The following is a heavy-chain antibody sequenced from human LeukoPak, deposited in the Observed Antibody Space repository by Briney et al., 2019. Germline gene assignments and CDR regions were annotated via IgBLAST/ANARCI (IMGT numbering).Heavy chain of an antibody. V-gene: IGHV4-59*01. CDR2: IYYSGST. Sequence: PSESLSLTCTVSGGSISSYYWSWIRQPPGKGLEWIGYIYYSGSTNYNPSLKSRVTISVDTSKNQFSLKLSSVTAADTAVYYCARVPPPAYDSSGYYLGYWGQGTLVTVSS. CDR3: ARVPPPAYDSSGYYLGY. D-gene: IGHD3-22*01. J-gene: IGHJ4*02. CDR1: GGSISSYY.